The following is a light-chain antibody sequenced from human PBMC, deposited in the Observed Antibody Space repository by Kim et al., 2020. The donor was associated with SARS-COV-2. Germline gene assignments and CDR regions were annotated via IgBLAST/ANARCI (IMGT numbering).Light chain of an antibody. J-gene: IGKJ2*01. CDR3: QQLNSYPYT. CDR2: AAS. Sequence: SASVEDRVTITCRASQGISSYLAWYQLKPGKAPKLLIYAASTLQSGVPSRFSGSGSGTDFTLTISSLQPEDFATYYCQQLNSYPYTFGQGTKLEI. CDR1: QGISSY. V-gene: IGKV1-9*01.